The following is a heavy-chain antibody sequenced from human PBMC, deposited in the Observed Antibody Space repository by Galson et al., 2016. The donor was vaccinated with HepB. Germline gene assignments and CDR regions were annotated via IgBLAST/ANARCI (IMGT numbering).Heavy chain of an antibody. Sequence: TLSLTCAVSGGSISSDGYSWSWIRQPPGNGLEWMGYIHRSGLTYYNPSLRSRVTLSIDTSTNQFSLRLTSVIAADTPVYYCARVRCRRGCCSAWWNLHGFDIWGQGAIVTVSS. CDR2: IHRSGLT. V-gene: IGHV4-30-2*01. J-gene: IGHJ3*02. CDR3: ARVRCRRGCCSAWWNLHGFDI. CDR1: GGSISSDGYS. D-gene: IGHD2-15*01.